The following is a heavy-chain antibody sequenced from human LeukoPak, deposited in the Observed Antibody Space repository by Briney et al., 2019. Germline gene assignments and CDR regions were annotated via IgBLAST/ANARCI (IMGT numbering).Heavy chain of an antibody. CDR3: ARSGYSYKYIDY. D-gene: IGHD5-18*01. Sequence: ASVKVSCKASGYTFTGYYMHWVRQAPGQGLEWMGWNNPNSGGTNYAQKFQGRVTMTRDTSISTAYMELSRLRSDDTAVYYCARSGYSYKYIDYWGQGTLVTVSS. V-gene: IGHV1-2*02. J-gene: IGHJ4*02. CDR1: GYTFTGYY. CDR2: NNPNSGGT.